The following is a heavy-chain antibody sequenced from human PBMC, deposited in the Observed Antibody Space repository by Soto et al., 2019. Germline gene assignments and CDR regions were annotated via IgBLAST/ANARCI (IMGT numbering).Heavy chain of an antibody. CDR1: GFTFSRYW. CDR2: IKQDGSEI. J-gene: IGHJ4*02. Sequence: VQLVESGGGLVKPGGSLRLSCAASGFTFSRYWMTWVRQAPGKGLEWVANIKQDGSEIYYVDSVKGRFTISRDNAENSLYLQMNSLRAEDTAVYYCARDPVCSGGSCYDYWGQGTLVTVTS. CDR3: ARDPVCSGGSCYDY. D-gene: IGHD2-15*01. V-gene: IGHV3-7*01.